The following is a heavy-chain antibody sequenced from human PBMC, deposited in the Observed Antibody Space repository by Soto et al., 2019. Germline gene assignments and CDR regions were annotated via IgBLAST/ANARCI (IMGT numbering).Heavy chain of an antibody. V-gene: IGHV4-31*03. Sequence: SETLSLTCTVSGGSISSGGYYWSWIRQHPGKGLEWIGYIYYSGSTYYNPSLKSRVTISVDTSKNQFSLKLSSVTAADAAVYYCARGIAARRRGMDVWGQGTTVTVS. D-gene: IGHD6-6*01. CDR2: IYYSGST. CDR1: GGSISSGGYY. CDR3: ARGIAARRRGMDV. J-gene: IGHJ6*02.